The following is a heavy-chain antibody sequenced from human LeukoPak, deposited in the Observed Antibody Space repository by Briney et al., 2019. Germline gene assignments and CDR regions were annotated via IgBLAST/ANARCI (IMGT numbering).Heavy chain of an antibody. D-gene: IGHD2-15*01. CDR3: ARSQYGSDYYYMDV. J-gene: IGHJ6*03. V-gene: IGHV4-34*01. CDR2: INHSGST. Sequence: SETLSLTCAVYGGSFSGYYWSWIRQPPGKGLEWIGEINHSGSTNYNPSLKSRVTISVDTSKNQFSLKLSSVTAADTAVYYCARSQYGSDYYYMDVWGKGTTVTVSS. CDR1: GGSFSGYY.